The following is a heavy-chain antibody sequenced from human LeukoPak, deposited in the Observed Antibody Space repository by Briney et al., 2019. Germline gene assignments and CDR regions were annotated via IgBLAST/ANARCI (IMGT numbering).Heavy chain of an antibody. D-gene: IGHD3-10*01. Sequence: SETLSLTCTVSGGSISSYYWSWLRQPPGKGLEWIGYIYYSGNTNYNPSLKRRVTISVASSKNQFSLKLRSVTAADTAVYYCARGDYYYGSGSYWGFHYWGPGTLVTVSS. CDR1: GGSISSYY. CDR2: IYYSGNT. CDR3: ARGDYYYGSGSYWGFHY. J-gene: IGHJ4*02. V-gene: IGHV4-59*01.